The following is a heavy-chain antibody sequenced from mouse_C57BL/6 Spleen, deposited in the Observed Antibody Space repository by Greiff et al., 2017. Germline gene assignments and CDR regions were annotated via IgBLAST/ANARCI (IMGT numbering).Heavy chain of an antibody. Sequence: QVQLKESGPGLVAPSQSLSITCTVSGFSLTSYAISWVRQPPGKGLEWLGVIWTGGGTNYNSALKSRLGISKDNSKSPVFLKMNSLQTDDTARYYCAAYDYDSGAMGYWGQGTSVTVFS. V-gene: IGHV2-9-1*01. CDR3: AAYDYDSGAMGY. CDR1: GFSLTSYA. J-gene: IGHJ4*01. D-gene: IGHD2-4*01. CDR2: IWTGGGT.